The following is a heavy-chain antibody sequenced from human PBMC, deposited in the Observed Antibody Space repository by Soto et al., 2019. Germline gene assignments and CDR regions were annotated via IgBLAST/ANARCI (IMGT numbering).Heavy chain of an antibody. Sequence: GGSLRLSCAASGFIFSNAWMNWVRQAPGKGLEWVGRIKSKTDGGTTDYAAPVKGRFTISRHDSKNTLYLQMNSLKTEDTAGYYCTTGPAVINSPRYQRAAMDFWGQGTTVTVSS. D-gene: IGHD3-16*02. CDR3: TTGPAVINSPRYQRAAMDF. J-gene: IGHJ6*02. V-gene: IGHV3-15*07. CDR1: GFIFSNAW. CDR2: IKSKTDGGTT.